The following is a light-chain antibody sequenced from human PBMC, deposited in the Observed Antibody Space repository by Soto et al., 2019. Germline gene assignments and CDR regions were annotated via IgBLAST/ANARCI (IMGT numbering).Light chain of an antibody. V-gene: IGKV3-11*01. J-gene: IGKJ1*01. CDR2: DAS. CDR3: QQRSNWPVT. CDR1: QSVSSY. Sequence: EIVLTQSPATLSLSPGERATLSCRASQSVSSYLAWYQQKPGQAPRLLIYDASSRATGIPARFSGSGSGTDFTLTLSSLEPEDFAVYYCQQRSNWPVTFGQGTKVGIK.